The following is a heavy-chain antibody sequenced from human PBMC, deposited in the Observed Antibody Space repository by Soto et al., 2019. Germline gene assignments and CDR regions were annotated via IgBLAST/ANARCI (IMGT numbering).Heavy chain of an antibody. D-gene: IGHD2-15*01. V-gene: IGHV2-5*02. CDR3: AHKQKGTGYSCGGG. J-gene: IGHJ4*02. CDR1: GFSLDTSGVS. CDR2: ILWDGDK. Sequence: QITLEESGPTLVTPTQTLTLTCSFSGFSLDTSGVSVGWVRQSPGKALEWLALILWDGDKRYTASLKSRLTITKDTSKNQVVLTMTNMDPVDTGTYYCAHKQKGTGYSCGGGWGQGTLVTVSS.